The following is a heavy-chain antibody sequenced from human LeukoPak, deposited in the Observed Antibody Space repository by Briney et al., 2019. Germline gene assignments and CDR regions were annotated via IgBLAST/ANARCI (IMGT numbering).Heavy chain of an antibody. CDR2: IRGGGGSA. CDR1: GFTFSAYA. Sequence: GGSLRLSCTASGFTFSAYAMMWVRQAPGKGPEWVSAIRGGGGSAFYATSVKGRFTISRDNSKYTLFLEMNSLRAEDTAVYYCARDPNGDYIGAFDMWGPGTMVTVSS. V-gene: IGHV3-23*01. D-gene: IGHD4-17*01. J-gene: IGHJ3*02. CDR3: ARDPNGDYIGAFDM.